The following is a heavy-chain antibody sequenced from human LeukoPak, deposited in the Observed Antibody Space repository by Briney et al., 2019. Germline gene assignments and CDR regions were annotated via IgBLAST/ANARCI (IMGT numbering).Heavy chain of an antibody. J-gene: IGHJ4*02. CDR1: GFIFSSYA. CDR2: ISSIGGSGGST. CDR3: AKLVGTGTTPTDY. D-gene: IGHD1-1*01. V-gene: IGHV3-23*01. Sequence: GGSLRLSCAASGFIFSSYAMSWVRQAPGKGLEWVAIISSIGGSGGSTYYADSVKGRFTISRDNSKDTLYLQVTGLRVEDTAVYYCAKLVGTGTTPTDYWGQGTLVTVSS.